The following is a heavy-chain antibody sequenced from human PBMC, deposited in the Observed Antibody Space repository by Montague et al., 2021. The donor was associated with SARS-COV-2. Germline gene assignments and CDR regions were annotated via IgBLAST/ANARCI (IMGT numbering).Heavy chain of an antibody. D-gene: IGHD3-10*01. Sequence: PALVKPTQTLTLTCTFSGFSLSTSGMCVSWIRQPPGEALEWLARIDWDDDKRYSPSLKSRLTITKDTSKKQVVLTLTNMDPVDTATYYCARGDLVASDLFDYWGQGTLVTVSS. J-gene: IGHJ4*02. CDR1: GFSLSTSGMC. CDR3: ARGDLVASDLFDY. V-gene: IGHV2-5*08. CDR2: IDWDDDK.